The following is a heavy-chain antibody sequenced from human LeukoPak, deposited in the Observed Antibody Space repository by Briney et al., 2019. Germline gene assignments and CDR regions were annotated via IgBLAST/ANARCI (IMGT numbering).Heavy chain of an antibody. CDR3: AKDQIGWAPGYVSGPLDQ. CDR2: ISNDGNNE. Sequence: GGPLRLSCAASGFSFTMYVIHWVRQAPGKGLEWVAVISNDGNNEYYANSVKGRFTSSRDNSKNTVYLQMTSLRTEDTAVYYCAKDQIGWAPGYVSGPLDQWGQGTLVTVSS. CDR1: GFSFTMYV. J-gene: IGHJ4*02. V-gene: IGHV3-30*18. D-gene: IGHD6-19*01.